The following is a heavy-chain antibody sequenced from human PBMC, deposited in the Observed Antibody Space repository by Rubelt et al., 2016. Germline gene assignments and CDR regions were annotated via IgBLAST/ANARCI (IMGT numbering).Heavy chain of an antibody. V-gene: IGHV4-59*05. J-gene: IGHJ5*02. CDR2: MSYSGST. Sequence: QVQLQESGPGLVEPSETLSLTCTVSGGSISSYYWSWIRQPPGKGLEWIGSMSYSGSTYYNQYLKSRDTISLDTSKNHFSLKVSYVTAAETAVYFCAGQVTTILAGWFDPWGQGTLVTVSS. D-gene: IGHD5-12*01. CDR3: AGQVTTILAGWFDP. CDR1: GGSISSYY.